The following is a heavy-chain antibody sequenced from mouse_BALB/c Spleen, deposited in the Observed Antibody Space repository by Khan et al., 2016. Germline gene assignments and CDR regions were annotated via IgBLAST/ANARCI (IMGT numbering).Heavy chain of an antibody. V-gene: IGHV9-4*02. D-gene: IGHD2-14*01. CDR2: INTHSGVP. Sequence: QIQLVQSGPELKKPGETVRISCKAAGYTFTTAGMQWVQKMPGKGLKWIGWINTHSGVPKYAEDFKGRFAFSLETPASTAYLQISNLKNEDTATYFSARGRHRRFYAMDYWGQGTSVTVSS. CDR1: GYTFTTAG. J-gene: IGHJ4*01. CDR3: ARGRHRRFYAMDY.